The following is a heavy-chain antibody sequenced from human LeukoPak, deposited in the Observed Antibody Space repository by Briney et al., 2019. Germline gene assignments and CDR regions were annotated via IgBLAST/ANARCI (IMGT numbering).Heavy chain of an antibody. D-gene: IGHD3-16*01. CDR1: GYTFTSYG. CDR3: ARRVGGPTSGWFDP. J-gene: IGHJ5*02. CDR2: ISAYNGNT. Sequence: GASVKVSCKASGYTFTSYGISWVRQAPGQGLEWMGWISAYNGNTNYAQKLQGRVTMTTDTSTSTAYMELSRLRSDDTAVYYCARRVGGPTSGWFDPWGQGTLVTVSS. V-gene: IGHV1-18*01.